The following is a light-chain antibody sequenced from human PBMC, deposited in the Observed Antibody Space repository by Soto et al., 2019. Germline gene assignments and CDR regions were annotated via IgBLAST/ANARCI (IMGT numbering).Light chain of an antibody. V-gene: IGLV1-44*01. CDR3: AAWDDSLNGPV. CDR2: SNN. CDR1: SSNIGSNS. J-gene: IGLJ1*01. Sequence: QAVVTQPPSASGTPGQRVSISCSGSSSNIGSNSVNWYQQLPGTAPKLLIYSNNQRPSGVPDRISGSKSGTPASLAISGLQSEDEADYYCAAWDDSLNGPVFGTGTKLTVL.